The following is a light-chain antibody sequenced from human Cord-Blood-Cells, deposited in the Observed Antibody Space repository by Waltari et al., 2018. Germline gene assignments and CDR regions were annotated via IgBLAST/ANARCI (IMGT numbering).Light chain of an antibody. Sequence: DIQMTQSPSSLSASVGDSVTITCRASQSISIHLNWNRQQPGRAPKLLIYASSSLQRGVPSRFSGSGSGTYSTLTISSLQPEDFATYYCQQSYSTPKTFGQGTKVEIK. CDR3: QQSYSTPKT. V-gene: IGKV1-39*01. CDR2: ASS. J-gene: IGKJ1*01. CDR1: QSISIH.